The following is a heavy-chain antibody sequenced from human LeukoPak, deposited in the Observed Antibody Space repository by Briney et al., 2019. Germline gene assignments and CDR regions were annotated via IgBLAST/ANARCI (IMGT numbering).Heavy chain of an antibody. V-gene: IGHV1-8*01. Sequence: ASVKVSCKASGYTFTSYDINWVRQATGQGLEWKGWMNPNSGNTGYAQKFQGRVTMTRNTSISTDYMELSSLRSEDTAVYYCARGFPRGIAARGGGYNWFDPWGQGTLVTVSS. CDR1: GYTFTSYD. J-gene: IGHJ5*02. CDR2: MNPNSGNT. D-gene: IGHD6-6*01. CDR3: ARGFPRGIAARGGGYNWFDP.